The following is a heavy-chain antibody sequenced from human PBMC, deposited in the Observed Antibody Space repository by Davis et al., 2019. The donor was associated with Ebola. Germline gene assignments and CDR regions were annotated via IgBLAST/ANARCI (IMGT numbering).Heavy chain of an antibody. CDR2: ISWNSGSV. V-gene: IGHV3-9*01. J-gene: IGHJ4*02. CDR3: AKDINGYIYGRLDS. D-gene: IGHD5-18*01. CDR1: GFNFDDFA. Sequence: SLKISCAASGFNFDDFAMHWVRQAPGKGLEWVSGISWNSGSVAYADSVKGRFTVSRDNAKNSLYLQMNSLTADDSALYYCAKDINGYIYGRLDSWGQGTLVTVPS.